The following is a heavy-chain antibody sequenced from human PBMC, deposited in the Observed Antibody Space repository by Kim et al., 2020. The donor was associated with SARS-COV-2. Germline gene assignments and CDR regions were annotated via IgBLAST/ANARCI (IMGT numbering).Heavy chain of an antibody. J-gene: IGHJ6*02. D-gene: IGHD2-15*01. CDR2: ISYDGSNK. Sequence: GGSLRLSCAASGFTFSSYAMHWVRQAPGKGLEWVAVISYDGSNKYYADSVKGRFTISRDNSKNTLYLQMNSLRAEDTAVYYCARDHYCSGGSCYQYYYYYGMDVWGQGTTVTVSS. CDR1: GFTFSSYA. V-gene: IGHV3-30-3*01. CDR3: ARDHYCSGGSCYQYYYYYGMDV.